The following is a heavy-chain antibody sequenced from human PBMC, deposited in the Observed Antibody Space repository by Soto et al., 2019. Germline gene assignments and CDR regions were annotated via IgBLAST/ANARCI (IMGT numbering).Heavy chain of an antibody. V-gene: IGHV3-30-3*01. J-gene: IGHJ4*02. CDR3: ARGSIASPSPSFFDY. Sequence: PGGSLRLSCAASGFTFSSYAMHWVRQAPGKGLEWVAVISYDGSNKYYADSVKGRFTISRDNSKDTLYLQMNSLRAEDTAVYYCARGSIASPSPSFFDYWGQGTLVTVSS. CDR1: GFTFSSYA. CDR2: ISYDGSNK.